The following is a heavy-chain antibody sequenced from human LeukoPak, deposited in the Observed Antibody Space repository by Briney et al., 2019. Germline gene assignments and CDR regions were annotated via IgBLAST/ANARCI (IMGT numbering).Heavy chain of an antibody. CDR2: IYYSGST. V-gene: IGHV4-59*01. Sequence: PSETLSLTCTVSGGSISSYYWSWIRQPPGKGLEWIGYIYYSGSTNYNPSLKSRLTISVDTSKNQFSLKLSSVTAADTAVYYCARGPYGSGSPGDAFDMWGQGTMVTVSS. D-gene: IGHD3-10*01. CDR1: GGSISSYY. CDR3: ARGPYGSGSPGDAFDM. J-gene: IGHJ3*02.